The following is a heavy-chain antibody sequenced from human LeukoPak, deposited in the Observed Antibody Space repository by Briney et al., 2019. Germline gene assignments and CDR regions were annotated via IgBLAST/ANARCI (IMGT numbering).Heavy chain of an antibody. Sequence: SETLSLTFAVYGGSFSGYYWSWIRQPPGKGLEWIGEINHSGSTNYNPSLKSRVTISVDTSKNQFSLKLSSVTAADTAVYYCARGAIAVAGTGGGVYYMDVWGKGTTVTVSS. V-gene: IGHV4-34*01. D-gene: IGHD6-19*01. J-gene: IGHJ6*03. CDR2: INHSGST. CDR1: GGSFSGYY. CDR3: ARGAIAVAGTGGGVYYMDV.